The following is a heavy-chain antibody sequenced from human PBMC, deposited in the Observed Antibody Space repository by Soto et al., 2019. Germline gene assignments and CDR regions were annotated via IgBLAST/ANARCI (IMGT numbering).Heavy chain of an antibody. V-gene: IGHV1-18*04. D-gene: IGHD3-10*01. CDR1: GYTFTSYG. CDR3: ARVLIWLRECGRFDP. CDR2: ISAYNGNT. J-gene: IGHJ5*02. Sequence: ASVKVSCKASGYTFTSYGISWVRQAPGQGLEWMGWISAYNGNTNYAQKLQGRVTMTTDTSTSTAYMELRSLRSDDTAVYYCARVLIWLRECGRFDPCGQGNLVTVSS.